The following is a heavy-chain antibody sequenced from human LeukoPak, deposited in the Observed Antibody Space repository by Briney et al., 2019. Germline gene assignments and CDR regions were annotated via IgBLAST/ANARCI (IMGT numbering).Heavy chain of an antibody. D-gene: IGHD3-22*01. J-gene: IGHJ6*03. CDR1: GYTFTRYD. CDR2: MNPNSGNT. V-gene: IGHV1-8*01. CDR3: ARGDRYYDYMDV. Sequence: ASVKVSCKASGYTFTRYDINWVRQATGQGLEWMGWMNPNSGNTGYAQKFQGRVTMTRNTSISTAYMELSSLRSEDTAVYYCARGDRYYDYMDVWGKGTTVTVSS.